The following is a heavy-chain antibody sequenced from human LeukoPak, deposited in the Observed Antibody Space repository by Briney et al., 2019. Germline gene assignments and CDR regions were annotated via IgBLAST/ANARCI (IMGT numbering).Heavy chain of an antibody. D-gene: IGHD1-26*01. J-gene: IGHJ6*02. CDR1: GFSFNKFG. V-gene: IGHV3-30*18. CDR2: VSYDAHTE. Sequence: PGRSLRHARSASGFSFNKFGMHWVRQAPGKGLEWVAVVSYDAHTEDYVESVRGRFTISRDNPKSTLYLQMSSLRPADTAVYHCVKGKWEENKYYRGLDVWGQGTTFIVSS. CDR3: VKGKWEENKYYRGLDV.